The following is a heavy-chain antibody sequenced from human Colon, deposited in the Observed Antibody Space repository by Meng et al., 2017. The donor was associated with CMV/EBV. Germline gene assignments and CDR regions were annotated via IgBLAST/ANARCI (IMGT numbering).Heavy chain of an antibody. CDR1: GFTFSSHA. Sequence: GESLKISCAESGFTFSSHAMSWVRQAPGKGLEWVSAISGSGASTNYADSVKGRFTISRDNSKNTLHLQMNGLRAEDTAVYYCARDDYCSTTSCYLSAWGQGTLVTVSS. D-gene: IGHD2-2*01. CDR2: ISGSGAST. V-gene: IGHV3-23*01. CDR3: ARDDYCSTTSCYLSA. J-gene: IGHJ5*02.